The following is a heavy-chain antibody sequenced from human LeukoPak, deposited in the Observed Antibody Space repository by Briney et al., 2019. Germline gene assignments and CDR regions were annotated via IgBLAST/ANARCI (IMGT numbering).Heavy chain of an antibody. CDR2: FTSHSSYK. J-gene: IGHJ4*02. V-gene: IGHV3-21*01. D-gene: IGHD6-6*01. Sequence: GGSLRLSCEASGFTFSSYKMNWVREAPGKGVEWVLSFTSHSSYKYYADSVKGRFTISRDNANNSLYLQMNSLRAEDTAVYYCARESEYSSNAFDYWGQGTLVTVSS. CDR3: ARESEYSSNAFDY. CDR1: GFTFSSYK.